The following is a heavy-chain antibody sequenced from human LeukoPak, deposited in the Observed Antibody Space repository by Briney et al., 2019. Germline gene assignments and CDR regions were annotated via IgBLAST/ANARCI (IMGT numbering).Heavy chain of an antibody. CDR3: ARDGIATNDY. CDR2: ISGDGGTI. Sequence: GGSLRLSCAASGFTFSGYAMQWVRQAPEKRPEYVSGISGDGGTIYYASSVKGRFIISRDNSKNTLYLQMGSLRAEDMAVYYCARDGIATNDYWGQGTLVTVSS. J-gene: IGHJ4*02. CDR1: GFTFSGYA. D-gene: IGHD5-24*01. V-gene: IGHV3-64*01.